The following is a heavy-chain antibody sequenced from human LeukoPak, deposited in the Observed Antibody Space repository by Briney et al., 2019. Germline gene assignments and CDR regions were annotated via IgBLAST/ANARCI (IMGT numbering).Heavy chain of an antibody. CDR1: GGSISSYY. J-gene: IGHJ4*02. CDR2: IYYSGST. CDR3: ARQGYSSGWYLFDY. V-gene: IGHV4-59*08. D-gene: IGHD6-19*01. Sequence: SETLSLTCTVSGGSISSYYWSWIRQPPGKGLEWIGYIYYSGSTNYNPSLKSRVTISVDTSKNQFSLKLSSVTAADTAVYYCARQGYSSGWYLFDYWGQGTLVTVSS.